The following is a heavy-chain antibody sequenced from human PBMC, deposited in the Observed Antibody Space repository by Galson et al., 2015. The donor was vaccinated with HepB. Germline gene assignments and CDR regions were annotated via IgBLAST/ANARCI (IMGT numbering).Heavy chain of an antibody. CDR1: GFTFSSYA. V-gene: IGHV3-23*01. CDR2: ISGSGEDT. CDR3: AKVHRDDYDTSGPDY. Sequence: SLRLSCAASGFTFSSYAMTWVRHAPGKGLEWISTISGSGEDTYYADSVKGRFPISRDNSKNTLYLQMDSLRVEDTAIYYCAKVHRDDYDTSGPDYWGQGTLVTVSS. D-gene: IGHD3-22*01. J-gene: IGHJ4*02.